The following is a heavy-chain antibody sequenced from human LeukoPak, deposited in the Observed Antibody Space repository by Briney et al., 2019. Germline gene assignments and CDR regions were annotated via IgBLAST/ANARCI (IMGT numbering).Heavy chain of an antibody. J-gene: IGHJ2*01. D-gene: IGHD6-13*01. Sequence: SETLSLTCTVSDDSVSTYYWSWIRQPPGKGLEWIGYIYYSGSTNYNPSLKSRVTISVDTSKNQFSLKLSSVTAADTAVYYCARVMVGGISSLYWYFDLWGRGTLVTVSS. V-gene: IGHV4-59*02. CDR1: DDSVSTYY. CDR3: ARVMVGGISSLYWYFDL. CDR2: IYYSGST.